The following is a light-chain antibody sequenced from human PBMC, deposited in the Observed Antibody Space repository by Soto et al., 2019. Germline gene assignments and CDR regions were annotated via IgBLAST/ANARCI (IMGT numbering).Light chain of an antibody. J-gene: IGKJ2*01. CDR2: DAS. CDR1: QSISSW. CDR3: QQYNSYSPYT. V-gene: IGKV1-5*01. Sequence: DLQMTQSPSTLSASVGDRVTITCRASQSISSWLAWYQQKPGKAPKLLMYDASRLESGVPSRFSGSGSGTEFTLTISSLQPDDFATYYCQQYNSYSPYTFGQGTKLEIK.